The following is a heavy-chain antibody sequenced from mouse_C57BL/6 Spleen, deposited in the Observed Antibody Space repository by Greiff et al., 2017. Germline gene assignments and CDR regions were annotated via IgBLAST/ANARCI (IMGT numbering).Heavy chain of an antibody. J-gene: IGHJ3*01. V-gene: IGHV1-69*01. D-gene: IGHD3-1*01. CDR2: IDPSDSYT. CDR1: GYTFTSYW. Sequence: QVQLQQPGAELVMPGASVKLSCKASGYTFTSYWMHWVKQRPGQGLEWIGEIDPSDSYTNYNQKFEGKSTLTVDKSSSTAYMQLSSLTSEDSAVYYGARWGRAARSAYWGQGTLVTVSA. CDR3: ARWGRAARSAY.